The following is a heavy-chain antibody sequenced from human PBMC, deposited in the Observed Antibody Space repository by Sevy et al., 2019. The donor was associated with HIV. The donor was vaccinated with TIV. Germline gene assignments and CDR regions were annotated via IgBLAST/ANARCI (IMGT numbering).Heavy chain of an antibody. V-gene: IGHV3-23*01. Sequence: GGSLRLSCAASGFTSSNSAMSWVRQAPGKGLEWVSGLSGSGGSIYYADSVKGRFTISRDNSRNTLYLQMNSLRAEDTAVYYCAKDRIWELGDSFDVWGQGTMVTVSS. D-gene: IGHD1-26*01. CDR2: LSGSGGSI. CDR3: AKDRIWELGDSFDV. CDR1: GFTSSNSA. J-gene: IGHJ3*01.